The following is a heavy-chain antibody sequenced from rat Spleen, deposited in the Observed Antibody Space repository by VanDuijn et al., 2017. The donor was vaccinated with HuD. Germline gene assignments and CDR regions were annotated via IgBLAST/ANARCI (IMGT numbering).Heavy chain of an antibody. J-gene: IGHJ2*01. Sequence: EVQLVESDGGLVQPGRSLKLSCVASGFTFINYWMTWIRQAPGKGLEWVASITNTVGSTYYPDPVKGRFTISRDTEQNTLYLQMNSLRSEDTATYYCAKDRGHGSPDYWGQGVMVTVSS. V-gene: IGHV5-31*01. D-gene: IGHD1-3*01. CDR2: ITNTVGST. CDR3: AKDRGHGSPDY. CDR1: GFTFINYW.